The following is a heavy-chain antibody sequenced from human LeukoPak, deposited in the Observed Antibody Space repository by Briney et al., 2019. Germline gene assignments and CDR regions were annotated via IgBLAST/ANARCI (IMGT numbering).Heavy chain of an antibody. J-gene: IGHJ5*02. V-gene: IGHV4-39*01. CDR3: ARVGRVVVVAATYNWFDP. D-gene: IGHD2-15*01. CDR1: GGSISSSSYY. CDR2: IYYSGST. Sequence: PSETLSLTCTVSGGSISSSSYYWGWIRQPPGKGLEWIGSIYYSGSTYYNPSLKSRVTISVDTSKNQFSLKLSSVTAADTAVYYCARVGRVVVVAATYNWFDPWGQGTLVTVSS.